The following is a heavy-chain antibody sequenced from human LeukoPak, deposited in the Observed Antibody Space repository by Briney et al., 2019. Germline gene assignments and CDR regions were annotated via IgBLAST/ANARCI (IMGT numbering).Heavy chain of an antibody. V-gene: IGHV3-21*01. J-gene: IGHJ5*02. Sequence: GGSLRPSCAASGFTFSSYIMNWVRRAPGKGLEWVSSISSSSSYIYYADSVKGRFTISRDNAKNSLYLQMNSLRGEDTAVYYCATGPGNWFDPWGQGTLVTVSS. D-gene: IGHD7-27*01. CDR2: ISSSSSYI. CDR3: ATGPGNWFDP. CDR1: GFTFSSYI.